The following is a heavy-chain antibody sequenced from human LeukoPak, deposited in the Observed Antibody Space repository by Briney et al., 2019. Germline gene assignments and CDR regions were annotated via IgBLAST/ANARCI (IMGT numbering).Heavy chain of an antibody. Sequence: ASVKVSCKVSGYTLTELSMHWVRQAPGKGLEWMGGFDPEDAETIYTQKFQGRVTMTEDTSTDTAYMELSSLRSEDTAVYYCALSYDFWSGYYTGFLNYWGQGTLVTVSS. CDR2: FDPEDAET. J-gene: IGHJ4*02. CDR1: GYTLTELS. D-gene: IGHD3-3*01. V-gene: IGHV1-24*01. CDR3: ALSYDFWSGYYTGFLNY.